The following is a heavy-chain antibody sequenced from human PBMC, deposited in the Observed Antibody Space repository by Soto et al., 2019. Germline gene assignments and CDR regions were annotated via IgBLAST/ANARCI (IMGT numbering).Heavy chain of an antibody. CDR3: ARGFPSMAYYGEYYFDK. CDR2: IYSGGST. CDR1: GFTVGSNY. Sequence: EVQMVESGGGLIQPGGSLRLSCAAFGFTVGSNYMTWVRQAPGKGLEWVSVIYSGGSTYYADSVKGRFTISRDNSRNTLYLQMNSLRAEDTAVYYCARGFPSMAYYGEYYFDKWGQGTLVTVSS. J-gene: IGHJ4*02. D-gene: IGHD3-10*01. V-gene: IGHV3-53*01.